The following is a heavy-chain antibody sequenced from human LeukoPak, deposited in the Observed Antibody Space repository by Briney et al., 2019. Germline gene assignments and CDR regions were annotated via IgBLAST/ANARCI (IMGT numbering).Heavy chain of an antibody. V-gene: IGHV3-53*01. Sequence: GGSLRLSCAVSGFTVSSNYMSWVRQAPGKGLEWVSVIYSDGSKYYKDSVKGRFTISRDNAKNSLYLQMNSLRAEDTAVYYCARMGGGIVVVPGSDAFDIWGQGTMVTVSS. J-gene: IGHJ3*02. CDR2: IYSDGSK. D-gene: IGHD2-2*01. CDR1: GFTVSSNY. CDR3: ARMGGGIVVVPGSDAFDI.